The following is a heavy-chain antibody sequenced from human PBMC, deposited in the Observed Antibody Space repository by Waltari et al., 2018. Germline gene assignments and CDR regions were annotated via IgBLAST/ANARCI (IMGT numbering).Heavy chain of an antibody. Sequence: EVQLLESGGGLVQPGGSLRLSCAASGFTFSSYAMSWVRQAPGKGLEWVSVIYSGGSTYYADSVKGRFTISRDNSKNTLYLQMNSLRSEDTAVYYCARELPRGGVQLDYWGQGTLVTVSS. CDR2: IYSGGST. V-gene: IGHV3-23*03. J-gene: IGHJ4*02. CDR1: GFTFSSYA. CDR3: ARELPRGGVQLDY. D-gene: IGHD1-1*01.